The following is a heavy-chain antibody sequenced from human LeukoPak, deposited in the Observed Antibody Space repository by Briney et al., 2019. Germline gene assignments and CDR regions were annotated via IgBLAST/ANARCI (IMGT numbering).Heavy chain of an antibody. V-gene: IGHV3-23*01. D-gene: IGHD2-2*01. J-gene: IGHJ6*02. Sequence: PGGSLRLSCAAFGFTFSSYAMSWVRQAPGKGLEWVSAISGSGGSTYYAASVKGRFTISRDNSKNTLYLQMNSLRAEDTAVYYCAKIEYCISTSCYGMDVWGQGTTVTVSS. CDR3: AKIEYCISTSCYGMDV. CDR2: ISGSGGST. CDR1: GFTFSSYA.